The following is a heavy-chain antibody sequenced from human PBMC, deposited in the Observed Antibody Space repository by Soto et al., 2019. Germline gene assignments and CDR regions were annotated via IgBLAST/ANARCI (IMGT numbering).Heavy chain of an antibody. CDR2: IYYSGST. V-gene: IGHV4-59*08. Sequence: PSETLSLTCTVSGGSLSSFYWSWIRQPPGKGLEWIGYIYYSGSTNYNPSLKSRVTISVDTSKNQFSLKLSSVTAADTAVYYCASQYGYCSGGSCYSGWFDPWGQGTLVTVSS. CDR1: GGSLSSFY. J-gene: IGHJ5*02. D-gene: IGHD2-15*01. CDR3: ASQYGYCSGGSCYSGWFDP.